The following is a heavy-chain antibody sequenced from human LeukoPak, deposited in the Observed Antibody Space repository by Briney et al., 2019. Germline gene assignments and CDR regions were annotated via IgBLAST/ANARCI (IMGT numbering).Heavy chain of an antibody. CDR1: GFTFSSYW. J-gene: IGHJ4*02. V-gene: IGHV3-7*01. CDR3: ARDLGVPLGYCSSTSCYLGY. Sequence: GGSLRLSCAASGFTFSSYWMSWVRQAPWKGLEWVANIKQDGSEKYYVDSVKGRFTISRDNAKNSLYLQMNSLRAEDTAVYYCARDLGVPLGYCSSTSCYLGYWGQGTLVTVSS. D-gene: IGHD2-2*01. CDR2: IKQDGSEK.